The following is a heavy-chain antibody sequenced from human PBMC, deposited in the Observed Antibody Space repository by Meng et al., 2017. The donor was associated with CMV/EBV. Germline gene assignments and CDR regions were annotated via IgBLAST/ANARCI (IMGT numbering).Heavy chain of an antibody. CDR2: ISSSGSTI. CDR1: GFTFSDYY. V-gene: IGHV3-11*04. Sequence: GESLKISCAASGFTFSDYYMSWIRQAPGKGLEWVSYISSSGSTIYYADSVKGRFTISRDNAKNSLYLQMNSLRAEDTAVYYCARNDHDFWSGYSYGMDVGGQGTTVTVSS. J-gene: IGHJ6*02. CDR3: ARNDHDFWSGYSYGMDV. D-gene: IGHD3-3*01.